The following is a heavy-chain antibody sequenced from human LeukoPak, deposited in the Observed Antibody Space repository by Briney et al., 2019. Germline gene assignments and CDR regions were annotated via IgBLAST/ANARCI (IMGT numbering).Heavy chain of an antibody. Sequence: SETLSLTCTVSGGSISSYQWSWIRQPPGKGLEWIGYLYYGGSTNYNPSLKSRVTISVDTSKNQFSLKLSSVTAADTAVYYCARDHSSGWTDYWGQGTLVTVSS. V-gene: IGHV4-59*01. CDR1: GGSISSYQ. D-gene: IGHD6-19*01. J-gene: IGHJ4*02. CDR3: ARDHSSGWTDY. CDR2: LYYGGST.